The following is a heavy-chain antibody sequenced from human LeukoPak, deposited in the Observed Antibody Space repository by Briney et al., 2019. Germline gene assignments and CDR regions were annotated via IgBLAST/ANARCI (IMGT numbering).Heavy chain of an antibody. CDR2: MNPNSGNT. D-gene: IGHD3-10*01. J-gene: IGHJ6*03. V-gene: IGHV1-8*01. CDR1: GYTFTSYD. Sequence: ASVKVSCKASGYTFTSYDINWVRQATGQGLEWMGWMNPNSGNTGYAQKFQGRVTMTRNTSISTAYMGLSSLRSEDTAVYYCAILNSGSYFHYYYYYMDVWGKGTTVTVSS. CDR3: AILNSGSYFHYYYYYMDV.